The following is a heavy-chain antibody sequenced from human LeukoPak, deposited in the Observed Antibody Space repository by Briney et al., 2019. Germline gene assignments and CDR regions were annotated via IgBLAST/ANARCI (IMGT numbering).Heavy chain of an antibody. CDR2: IYTSGRT. CDR1: GGSISSGSYY. J-gene: IGHJ6*03. CDR3: ARGNYGGFSDYYMDV. V-gene: IGHV4-61*02. D-gene: IGHD1-7*01. Sequence: PSQTLSLTCTVSGGSISSGSYYWRCIRQPAGKGLEWFGRIYTSGRTNYNPSLKSRVTISLDTSKNQFSLKLSSVTAADTALYYCARGNYGGFSDYYMDVWGKGTTVTVSS.